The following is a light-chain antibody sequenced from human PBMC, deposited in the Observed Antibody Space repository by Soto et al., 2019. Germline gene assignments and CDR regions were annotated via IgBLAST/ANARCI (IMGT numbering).Light chain of an antibody. V-gene: IGLV2-23*03. J-gene: IGLJ2*01. CDR2: EGS. CDR3: CSYAGSSTFL. CDR1: SSDVGSYNL. Sequence: QSALTQPASVSGSPGQSITISCTGTSSDVGSYNLVSWYQQHPGKAPKLMIYEGSTRPSGVSNRFSGSKSGNTASLTRSGLQAQDEADYYCCSYAGSSTFLFGGGTKVTVL.